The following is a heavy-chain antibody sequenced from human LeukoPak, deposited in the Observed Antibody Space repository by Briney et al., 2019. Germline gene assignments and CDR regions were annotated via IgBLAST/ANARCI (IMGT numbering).Heavy chain of an antibody. CDR3: ARDLGGDYGDYSNY. CDR2: INHSGST. CDR1: GGSFSGYY. V-gene: IGHV4-34*01. D-gene: IGHD4-17*01. Sequence: SETLSLACAVYGGSFSGYYWSWIRQPPGKGLEWIGEINHSGSTNYNPSLKSRVTISVDTSKNQFSLKLSSVTAADTAVYYCARDLGGDYGDYSNYWGQGTLVTVSS. J-gene: IGHJ4*02.